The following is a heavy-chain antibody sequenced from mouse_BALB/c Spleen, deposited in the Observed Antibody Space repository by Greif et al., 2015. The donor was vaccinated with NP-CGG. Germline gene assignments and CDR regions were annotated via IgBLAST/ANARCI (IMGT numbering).Heavy chain of an antibody. CDR2: IYPGSGNT. D-gene: IGHD4-1*01. CDR3: ARRTGTEAMDY. CDR1: GYTFTDYY. Sequence: QVQLQQSGPELVKPGASVKISCKASGYTFTDYYINWVKQKPGQGLEWIGWIYPGSGNTKYNEKFKGKATLTVDTSSSTVYMQLGSLTSEDTAVYFCARRTGTEAMDYWGQGTSVTVSS. J-gene: IGHJ4*01. V-gene: IGHV1-84*02.